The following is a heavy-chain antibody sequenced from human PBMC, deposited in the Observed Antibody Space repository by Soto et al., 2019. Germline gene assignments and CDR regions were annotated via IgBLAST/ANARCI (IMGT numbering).Heavy chain of an antibody. J-gene: IGHJ3*02. CDR1: GGSISSSNW. Sequence: QVQLQESGPGLVKPSGTLSLTCAVSGGSISSSNWWSWVRQPPGKGLEWIGEIYHSGSTNYNPSLKSRVTISVDQSKNQFSLKLSSVTAADTAVYYCARDRSGMLRGAFDIWGQGTMVTVSS. CDR2: IYHSGST. V-gene: IGHV4-4*02. D-gene: IGHD2-8*01. CDR3: ARDRSGMLRGAFDI.